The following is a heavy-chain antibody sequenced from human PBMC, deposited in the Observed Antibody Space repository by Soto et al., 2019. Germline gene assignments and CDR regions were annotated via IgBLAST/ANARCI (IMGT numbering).Heavy chain of an antibody. J-gene: IGHJ6*03. V-gene: IGHV1-69*08. CDR2: IIPILGIA. Sequence: QVQLVQSGAEVKKPGSSVKVSCKASGGTFSSYTISWVRQAPGQGLEWMGRIIPILGIANYAQKFQGRVTITADKSTSTAYMELSSLRSEDTAVYYCARDRDIVVVPAAMAGYYYYYMDVWGKGTTVTVSS. D-gene: IGHD2-2*01. CDR3: ARDRDIVVVPAAMAGYYYYYMDV. CDR1: GGTFSSYT.